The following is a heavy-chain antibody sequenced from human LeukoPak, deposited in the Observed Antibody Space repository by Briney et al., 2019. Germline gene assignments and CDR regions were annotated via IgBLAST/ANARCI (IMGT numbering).Heavy chain of an antibody. V-gene: IGHV4-39*07. D-gene: IGHD6-19*01. CDR1: GGSISSSSYY. CDR2: IYYSGST. Sequence: NPSQTLSLTCTVSGGSISSSSYYWGWIRQPPGKGLEWIGSIYYSGSTYYNPSLKSRVTISVDTSKNQFSLKLSSVTAADTAVYYCARGDVAVAGTEAVRSGVDFDYWGQGTLVTVSS. CDR3: ARGDVAVAGTEAVRSGVDFDY. J-gene: IGHJ4*02.